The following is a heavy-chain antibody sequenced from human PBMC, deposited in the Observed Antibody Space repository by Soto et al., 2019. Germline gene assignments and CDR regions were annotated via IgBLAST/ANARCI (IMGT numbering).Heavy chain of an antibody. J-gene: IGHJ2*01. D-gene: IGHD3-3*01. Sequence: EVQLVESGGGLVQPGGSLRLPCAASGFTFSNYWVHWVRQVPGKGLVWVSRINSGGSSTSYADSVKGRFTISRDNAKNTSYLQMNSLRAEDTAVYYCASRLRSTSRRASYFDLWGRGTLVTVSS. CDR3: ASRLRSTSRRASYFDL. CDR1: GFTFSNYW. V-gene: IGHV3-74*01. CDR2: INSGGSST.